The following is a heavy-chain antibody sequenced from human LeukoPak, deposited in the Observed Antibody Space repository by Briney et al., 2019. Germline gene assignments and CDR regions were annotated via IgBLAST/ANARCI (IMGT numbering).Heavy chain of an antibody. CDR1: GYTFTDYW. V-gene: IGHV5-51*01. CDR3: ARHRPFDY. J-gene: IGHJ4*02. Sequence: GESLKISCKGSGYTFTDYWIGWVRQMPGKGLEWMGTIYPGDSDTRYSPSFQGQVTISVDKSISTAYLQWSSLKTSDTAMYFCARHRPFDYWGQGTLVTVSS. CDR2: IYPGDSDT.